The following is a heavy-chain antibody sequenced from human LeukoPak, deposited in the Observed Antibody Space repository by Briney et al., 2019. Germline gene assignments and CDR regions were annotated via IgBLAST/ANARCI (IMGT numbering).Heavy chain of an antibody. V-gene: IGHV4-38-2*01. D-gene: IGHD3-3*01. CDR1: GYSISSGYY. Sequence: PSETLSLTCAVSGYSISSGYYWVWIRQPPGKGLEWIGSIYHSGSTYYNPSLKSRVTISVDTSKNQFSLKLSSVTAADTAVYYCARQSSLYDFWSGYYLSEAFDIWGQGTMVTVSS. CDR3: ARQSSLYDFWSGYYLSEAFDI. CDR2: IYHSGST. J-gene: IGHJ3*02.